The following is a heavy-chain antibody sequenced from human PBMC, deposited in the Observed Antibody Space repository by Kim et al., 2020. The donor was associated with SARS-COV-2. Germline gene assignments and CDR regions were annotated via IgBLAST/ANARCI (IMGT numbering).Heavy chain of an antibody. J-gene: IGHJ4*02. CDR3: APFALAPTGLYIAS. V-gene: IGHV3-23*03. D-gene: IGHD3-16*01. CDR1: GFTFSGCA. CDR2: ISYGYCST. Sequence: GGSLRLSCAASGFTFSGCAVHWVRQAPGKGLEWVSTISYGYCSTNYAASVRGRFTISSTNSRNTLYLQMNSLRAEDTALYYCAPFALAPTGLYIASWCQG.